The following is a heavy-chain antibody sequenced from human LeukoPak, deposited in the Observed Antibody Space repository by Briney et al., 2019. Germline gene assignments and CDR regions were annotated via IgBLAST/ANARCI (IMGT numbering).Heavy chain of an antibody. CDR3: AKGRQGQWLGQSYDY. V-gene: IGHV3-30*18. Sequence: GGSLRLSCAASGFTFSRYGIHWVRQAPGKGLEWVTVISYDGSNKFYADSVRGRFTISRDNSKNTVYLQMNSLRAEDTAMYYCAKGRQGQWLGQSYDYWGQGTLVTVSS. D-gene: IGHD6-19*01. CDR1: GFTFSRYG. J-gene: IGHJ4*02. CDR2: ISYDGSNK.